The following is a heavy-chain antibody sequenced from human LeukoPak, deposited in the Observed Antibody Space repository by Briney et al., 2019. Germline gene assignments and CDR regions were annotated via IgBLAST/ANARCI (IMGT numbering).Heavy chain of an antibody. CDR3: ASPLYCSSASCPPGGY. J-gene: IGHJ4*02. CDR1: GYTFTGYY. V-gene: IGHV1-2*02. CDR2: INPNSGGT. D-gene: IGHD2-2*01. Sequence: ASVKVSCKASGYTFTGYYMHWVRQAPGQGLEWMGWINPNSGGTNYAQKFQGRVTMTRDTSISTAYMELSRLRSDDTAVYYCASPLYCSSASCPPGGYWGQGTLVTVSS.